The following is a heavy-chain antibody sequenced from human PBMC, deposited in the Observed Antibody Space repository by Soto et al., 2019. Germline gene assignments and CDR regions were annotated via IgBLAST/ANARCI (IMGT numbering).Heavy chain of an antibody. CDR1: GGSISSYY. Sequence: QVQLQESGPGLVKPSETLSLTCTVSGGSISSYYWSWIRQPPGKGLEWIGYIYHSGSTNYNPSLKSRVTISVDTSKNQFSLKLSSVTAADTAVYYCARRYCSSTSCYNWFDPWGQGTLVTVSS. V-gene: IGHV4-59*08. CDR3: ARRYCSSTSCYNWFDP. J-gene: IGHJ5*02. D-gene: IGHD2-2*01. CDR2: IYHSGST.